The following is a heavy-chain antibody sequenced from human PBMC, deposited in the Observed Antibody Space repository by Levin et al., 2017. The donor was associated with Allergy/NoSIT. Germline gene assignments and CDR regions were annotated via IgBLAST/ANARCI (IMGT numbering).Heavy chain of an antibody. CDR1: GGSIRSSGYY. CDR2: IYYSGST. CDR3: ARRLGSGTSYYFDY. D-gene: IGHD3-10*01. J-gene: IGHJ4*02. Sequence: SQTLSLTCTVSGGSIRSSGYYWGWIRQPPGQGLEWIGTIYYSGSTYYNPSLKSRVTISVDTSKNQFSLKLSSVTAADTAVYYCARRLGSGTSYYFDYWGQGTLVTVSS. V-gene: IGHV4-39*01.